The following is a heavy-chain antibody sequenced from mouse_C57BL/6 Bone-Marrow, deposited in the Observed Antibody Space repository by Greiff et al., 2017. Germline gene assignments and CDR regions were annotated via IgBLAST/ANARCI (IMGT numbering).Heavy chain of an antibody. J-gene: IGHJ2*01. CDR3: TEYGSSFDY. D-gene: IGHD1-1*01. CDR2: IDPETGGT. V-gene: IGHV1-15*01. CDR1: GYTFTDYE. Sequence: QVQLKESGAELVRPGASVTLSCKASGYTFTDYEMHWVKQTPVHGLEWIGAIDPETGGTAYNQKFKGKAILTADKSSSTAYMELRSLTSEDSAVXYCTEYGSSFDYWGQGTTLTVSS.